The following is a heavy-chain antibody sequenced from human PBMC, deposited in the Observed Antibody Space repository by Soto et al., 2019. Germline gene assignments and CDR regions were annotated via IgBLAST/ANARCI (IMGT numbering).Heavy chain of an antibody. CDR1: GDSVSSNSAA. Sequence: SQTLSLTCAISGDSVSSNSAAWNWIRQPPGKGLEWIGHVYYSGSTHYNPSLKSRVTMSVDASRNLFSLKLSSVTAADTAVYFCTRSHYFDYWGQGALVTVSS. CDR3: TRSHYFDY. J-gene: IGHJ4*02. CDR2: VYYSGST. V-gene: IGHV4-61*01.